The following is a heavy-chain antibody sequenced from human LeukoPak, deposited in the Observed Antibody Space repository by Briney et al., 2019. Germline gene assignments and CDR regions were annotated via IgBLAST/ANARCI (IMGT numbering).Heavy chain of an antibody. J-gene: IGHJ6*02. D-gene: IGHD3-22*01. CDR3: ARDGPRNYYDTRRFDYYYGMDV. Sequence: GSSVKVSCKASGGTFSSYAISWVRQAPGQGLEWMGRIIPILGIANYAQKFQGRVTITADKSTSTAYMELSSLRSEDTAVYYCARDGPRNYYDTRRFDYYYGMDVWGQGTTVTVSS. CDR2: IIPILGIA. V-gene: IGHV1-69*04. CDR1: GGTFSSYA.